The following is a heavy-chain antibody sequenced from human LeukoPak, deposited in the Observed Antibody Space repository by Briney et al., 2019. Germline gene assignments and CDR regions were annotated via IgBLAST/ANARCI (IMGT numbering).Heavy chain of an antibody. J-gene: IGHJ3*01. Sequence: GGSLRLSCVASGFKFSHYSMNWVRQASGKGLEWVSSISGSGGSTYHADSVKGRFTISRDNSKNTLYLQMNSLRAEDTAVYYCAKVLGWLGNFPNFFDFGGKGKRVTV. CDR3: AKVLGWLGNFPNFFDF. CDR1: GFKFSHYS. D-gene: IGHD3-3*01. CDR2: ISGSGGST. V-gene: IGHV3-23*01.